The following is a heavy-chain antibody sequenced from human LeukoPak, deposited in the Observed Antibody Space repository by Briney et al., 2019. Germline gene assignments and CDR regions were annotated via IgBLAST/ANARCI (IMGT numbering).Heavy chain of an antibody. J-gene: IGHJ4*02. Sequence: PGGSLRLSCAASGFTFSSYSMNWVRQAPGKGLEWVSSISSSSSYIYYADSVKGRFTISRDNAQNLVFLQMNSLRAEDTSVYYCARGGATKTFDYWGQGALVTVSS. V-gene: IGHV3-21*06. D-gene: IGHD5-24*01. CDR2: ISSSSSYI. CDR1: GFTFSSYS. CDR3: ARGGATKTFDY.